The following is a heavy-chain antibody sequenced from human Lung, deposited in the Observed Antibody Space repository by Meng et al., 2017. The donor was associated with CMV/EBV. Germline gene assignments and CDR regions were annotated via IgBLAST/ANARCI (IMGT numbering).Heavy chain of an antibody. D-gene: IGHD2-15*01. V-gene: IGHV4-59*01. CDR1: GGSINNYY. Sequence: SXTXSLXXTVSGGSINNYYWTWIRQPPGMRLEWIGYISYSGSTKYNPSLKSRVTISVDTSKNHFSLKLSYVTAADTAVYYCARGSLSVVHPDHYFDYWGQGTXVTVAS. CDR3: ARGSLSVVHPDHYFDY. CDR2: ISYSGST. J-gene: IGHJ4*02.